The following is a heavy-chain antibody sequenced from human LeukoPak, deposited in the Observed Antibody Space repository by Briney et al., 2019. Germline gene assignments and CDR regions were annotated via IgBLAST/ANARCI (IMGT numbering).Heavy chain of an antibody. V-gene: IGHV3-23*01. CDR2: ISGSGSST. J-gene: IGHJ4*02. CDR1: GFTFSSYA. CDR3: AKGTGYGGNSVPDY. Sequence: GRSLRLSCAASGFTFSSYAMSWVRQAPGKGLEWVSTISGSGSSTYYPDSVKGRFTISRDNSKNTLYLQMNSLRAEDTAEYYCAKGTGYGGNSVPDYWGQGTLVTVSS. D-gene: IGHD4-23*01.